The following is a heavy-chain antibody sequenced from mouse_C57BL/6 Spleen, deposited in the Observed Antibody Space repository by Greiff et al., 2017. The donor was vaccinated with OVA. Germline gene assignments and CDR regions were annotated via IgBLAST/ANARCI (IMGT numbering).Heavy chain of an antibody. CDR3: ARGLEYYGSSNAMDY. CDR2: IDPSDSYT. D-gene: IGHD1-1*01. CDR1: GYTFTSYW. Sequence: QVQLQQPGAELVMPGASVKLSCKASGYTFTSYWMHWVKQRPGQGLEWIGEIDPSDSYTNYNQKFKGKSTLTVDKSSSTAYMQLSSLTSEDSAVYYCARGLEYYGSSNAMDYWGQGTSVTVSS. J-gene: IGHJ4*01. V-gene: IGHV1-69*01.